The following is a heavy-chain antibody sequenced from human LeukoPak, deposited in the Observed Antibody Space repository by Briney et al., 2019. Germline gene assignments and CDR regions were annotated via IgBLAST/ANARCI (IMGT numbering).Heavy chain of an antibody. Sequence: GASVKVSCKASGYTFTSYDINWVRQATGQGLEWMGWMNPNSGNTGYAQKFQGRVTMTRNTSISTAYMELSSLRSEDTAVYYCARGRPLGFVYYYYMDVWGKGTTVTISS. D-gene: IGHD5-12*01. CDR2: MNPNSGNT. J-gene: IGHJ6*03. CDR1: GYTFTSYD. CDR3: ARGRPLGFVYYYYMDV. V-gene: IGHV1-8*01.